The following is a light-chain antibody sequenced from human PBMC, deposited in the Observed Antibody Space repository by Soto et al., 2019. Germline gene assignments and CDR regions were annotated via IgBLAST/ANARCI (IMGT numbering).Light chain of an antibody. Sequence: ENLLTQSPGTLSLSPGVGATLSCRASQSVGSKYLAWYQQKPGQAPRLLIYGASSRATGIPDRFSGSGSGTDFTLTISRLEPEDFAMYYCQQYAYSPRTFGGGTKVEIK. CDR3: QQYAYSPRT. CDR1: QSVGSKY. V-gene: IGKV3-20*01. CDR2: GAS. J-gene: IGKJ4*01.